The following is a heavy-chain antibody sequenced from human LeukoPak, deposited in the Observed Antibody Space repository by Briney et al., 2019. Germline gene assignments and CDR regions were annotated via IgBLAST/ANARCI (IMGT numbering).Heavy chain of an antibody. D-gene: IGHD2-8*02. CDR2: TYPIDSDT. V-gene: IGHV5-51*01. CDR1: GYTFSSYW. Sequence: GDSLKISFKVSGYTFSSYWIGWVRRMPGKGLEWMGITYPIDSDTKYSPSFQGQVTISADKSISTAYLQWSSLKASDTAMYYCARSTGGSGPADYWGQGTLVTVSS. J-gene: IGHJ4*02. CDR3: ARSTGGSGPADY.